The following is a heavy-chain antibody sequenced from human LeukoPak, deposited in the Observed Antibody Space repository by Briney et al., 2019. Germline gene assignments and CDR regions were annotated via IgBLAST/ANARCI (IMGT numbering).Heavy chain of an antibody. CDR3: ARDAGYGSGMYDY. CDR1: GGSISSSSYY. D-gene: IGHD3-10*01. J-gene: IGHJ4*02. CDR2: IYYSGST. V-gene: IGHV4-39*07. Sequence: SETLSLTCTVSGGSISSSSYYWGWIRQPPGKGLKWIGSIYYSGSTNYNPSLKSRVTISVDTSKNQFSLKLSSVTAADTAVYYCARDAGYGSGMYDYWGQGTLVTVSS.